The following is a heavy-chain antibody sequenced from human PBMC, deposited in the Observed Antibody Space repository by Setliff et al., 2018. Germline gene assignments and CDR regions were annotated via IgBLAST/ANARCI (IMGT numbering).Heavy chain of an antibody. D-gene: IGHD1-26*01. CDR3: ARRIVGAVDGFDI. Sequence: PSETLSLTCTVSGASITTCNSDWGWIRQPPGKGLEWIAHIYYSGNTFYNPSLGSRLTISGDTSKNQFSLKLSSVTAADTAVYYCARRIVGAVDGFDIWGQGTMVTVSS. CDR2: IYYSGNT. V-gene: IGHV4-39*01. CDR1: GASITTCNSD. J-gene: IGHJ3*02.